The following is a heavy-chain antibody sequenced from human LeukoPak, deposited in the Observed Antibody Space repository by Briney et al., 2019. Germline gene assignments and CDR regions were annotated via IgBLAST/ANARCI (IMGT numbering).Heavy chain of an antibody. CDR1: GGSASSNTSQ. Sequence: SETLSLTCAVSGGSASSNTSQGSWIRQPPGKGLEWIGYIYYIGNTNYNPSLKSRATISIDTSKNQFFLKLSSVTAADTAVYYCARFRRSGWYYFAFCGQGTPVSVSS. V-gene: IGHV4-61*01. CDR2: IYYIGNT. CDR3: ARFRRSGWYYFAF. J-gene: IGHJ4*02. D-gene: IGHD6-19*01.